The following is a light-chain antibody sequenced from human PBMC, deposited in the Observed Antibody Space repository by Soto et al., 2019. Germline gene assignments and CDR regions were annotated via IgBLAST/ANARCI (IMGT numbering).Light chain of an antibody. CDR1: QSVSIN. J-gene: IGKJ5*01. CDR3: QQYNNWPPIT. V-gene: IGKV3-15*01. CDR2: GAS. Sequence: ETVMTQSPATLSVSPGEGATLSCRASQSVSINLAWYQQKPGQAPRLLIFGASTRATGSPARFSGSGSGTEFTLTISSLQSEDFAVYYCQQYNNWPPITCGQGTRLEIK.